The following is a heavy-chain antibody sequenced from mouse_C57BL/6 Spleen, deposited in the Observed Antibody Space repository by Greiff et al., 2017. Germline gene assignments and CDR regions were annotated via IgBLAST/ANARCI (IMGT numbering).Heavy chain of an antibody. J-gene: IGHJ3*01. D-gene: IGHD1-1*01. CDR3: AREAYFYGSSPFAY. CDR1: GYTFTSYW. Sequence: QVQLQQSGTELVKPGASVKLSCKASGYTFTSYWMHWVQQRPGQGLEWIGNISPSNGGTNYNEKFKSKATLTVDKSSSTAYMQLSSLTSEDSAVYSCAREAYFYGSSPFAYWGQGTLVTVSA. CDR2: ISPSNGGT. V-gene: IGHV1-53*01.